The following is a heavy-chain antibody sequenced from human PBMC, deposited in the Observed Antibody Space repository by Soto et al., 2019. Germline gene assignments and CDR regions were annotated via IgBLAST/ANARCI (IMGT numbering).Heavy chain of an antibody. J-gene: IGHJ5*02. V-gene: IGHV5-51*01. CDR1: GYSFNTYW. CDR3: ARFDITTGVSGNWFAP. D-gene: IGHD4-17*01. Sequence: PGESLKISCKGSGYSFNTYWIAWVRQVPGKGLEWMGIIYPGDSDSRFSPSFQGPVTTAADKSISTAELPWSSLKASDAAMYYCARFDITTGVSGNWFAPWGQGTLVTVSS. CDR2: IYPGDSDS.